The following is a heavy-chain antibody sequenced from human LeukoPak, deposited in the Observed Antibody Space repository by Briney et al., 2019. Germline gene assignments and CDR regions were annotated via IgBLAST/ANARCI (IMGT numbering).Heavy chain of an antibody. D-gene: IGHD2-15*01. V-gene: IGHV3-23*01. J-gene: IGHJ4*02. CDR3: AKVGGPSIGYCSGGSCYYLDY. Sequence: GVLRLSCAASGFTFSSYGMSWVRQAPGKGLEWVSAISGSGGSTYYADSVKGRFTISRDNSKNTLYLQMNSLRAEDTAVYYCAKVGGPSIGYCSGGSCYYLDYWGQGTLVTVSS. CDR2: ISGSGGST. CDR1: GFTFSSYG.